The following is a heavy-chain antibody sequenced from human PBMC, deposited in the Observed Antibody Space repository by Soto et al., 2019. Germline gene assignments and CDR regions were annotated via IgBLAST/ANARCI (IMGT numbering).Heavy chain of an antibody. J-gene: IGHJ4*02. D-gene: IGHD3-16*02. CDR3: AGDCVRSSSGFDS. V-gene: IGHV3-11*01. CDR2: ISSSGTTI. Sequence: QVQLVESGGGLVKPGGSLRLSCAASGFTFSDYFMTWIRQAPGKGLEWVSYISSSGTTIFYADSVQGRFTISRDNAKKSLYREKNSLRAGDTAVYYCAGDCVRSSSGFDSWGQGTLVTVPS. CDR1: GFTFSDYF.